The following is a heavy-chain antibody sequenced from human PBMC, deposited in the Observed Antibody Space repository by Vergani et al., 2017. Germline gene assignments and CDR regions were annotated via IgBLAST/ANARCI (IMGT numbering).Heavy chain of an antibody. V-gene: IGHV3-23*04. D-gene: IGHD1-26*01. Sequence: EVQLVESGGGLVQPGRSLRLSCAASGFTFSSYGMSWVRQAPGKGLEWVSAISGSGGSTYYADSVKGRFTISRDNSKNTLYLQMNSLRAEDTAVYYCAKDLEGARDFDYWGQGTLVTVSS. CDR3: AKDLEGARDFDY. CDR1: GFTFSSYG. CDR2: ISGSGGST. J-gene: IGHJ4*02.